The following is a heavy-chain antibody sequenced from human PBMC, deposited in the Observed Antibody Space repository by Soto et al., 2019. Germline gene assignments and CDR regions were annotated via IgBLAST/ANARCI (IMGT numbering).Heavy chain of an antibody. V-gene: IGHV3-48*03. CDR2: ISSSGSTI. CDR1: GFTFSSYE. Sequence: GGSLRLSCAASGFTFSSYEMNWVRQAPGKGLEWVSYISSSGSTIYYADSVKGRFTISRDNAKNSLYLQMNSLRAEDTAVYYCAREYCSGGSCYSYYFDHWGQGTLVTVSS. D-gene: IGHD2-15*01. CDR3: AREYCSGGSCYSYYFDH. J-gene: IGHJ4*02.